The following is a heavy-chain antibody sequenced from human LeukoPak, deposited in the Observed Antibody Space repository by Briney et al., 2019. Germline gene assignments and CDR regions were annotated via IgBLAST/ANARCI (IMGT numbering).Heavy chain of an antibody. CDR2: ISGSGGST. CDR3: AKGGGYCSGGSCYFLRY. V-gene: IGHV3-23*01. Sequence: GGSLRLSCAASGFXFSSYAISWVRQAPGKGLEWVSGISGSGGSTYYADSVKGRVTMSSDNTNTTLYMHMNSLSAEKTDVYYCAKGGGYCSGGSCYFLRYWGQGTLVTVSS. CDR1: GFXFSSYA. D-gene: IGHD2-15*01. J-gene: IGHJ4*02.